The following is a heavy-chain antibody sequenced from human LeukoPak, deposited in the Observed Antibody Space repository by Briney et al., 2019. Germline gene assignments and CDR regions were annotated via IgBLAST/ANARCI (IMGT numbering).Heavy chain of an antibody. CDR3: AREQGGYDILTGYYLRYYYMDV. CDR1: GYTFTGYY. V-gene: IGHV1-2*02. CDR2: INPNSGGT. Sequence: ASVKVSCKASGYTFTGYYMHWVRQAPGQGLEWMGWINPNSGGTNYAQKFQGRVTMTRDTSISTAYMELSRLRSDDTAVYYCAREQGGYDILTGYYLRYYYMDVWGKGTTVTISS. D-gene: IGHD3-9*01. J-gene: IGHJ6*03.